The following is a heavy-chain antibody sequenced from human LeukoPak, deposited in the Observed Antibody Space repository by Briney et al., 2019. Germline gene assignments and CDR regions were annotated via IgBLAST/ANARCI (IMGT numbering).Heavy chain of an antibody. CDR1: GGPFSRYG. Sequence: SVKVSCKVAGGPFSRYGISWVRQAPGQGLEWMGRIIPIFGTKNYAQKFQGRVTITADESTSTVYMELSSLRSADTAIYYCGRSGSYDVLSGYYMYGMDVWGKGTTVIVSS. J-gene: IGHJ6*04. CDR3: GRSGSYDVLSGYYMYGMDV. CDR2: IIPIFGTK. D-gene: IGHD3-3*01. V-gene: IGHV1-69*13.